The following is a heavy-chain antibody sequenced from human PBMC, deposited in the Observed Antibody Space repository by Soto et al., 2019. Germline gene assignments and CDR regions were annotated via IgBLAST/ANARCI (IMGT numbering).Heavy chain of an antibody. CDR2: LSSDGAKT. CDR1: GFNLTDFG. D-gene: IGHD3-16*01. Sequence: QAQLVESGGGVVQPGRSLRLSCAASGFNLTDFGMHWVRQAPGKGLEWVAALSSDGAKTYYADSVKGRFTISRDTSKTTFYSDMNRLRAEDTAFYYCGKNHLMRSWEGGDFWGQGTLVTVSS. CDR3: GKNHLMRSWEGGDF. V-gene: IGHV3-30*18. J-gene: IGHJ4*02.